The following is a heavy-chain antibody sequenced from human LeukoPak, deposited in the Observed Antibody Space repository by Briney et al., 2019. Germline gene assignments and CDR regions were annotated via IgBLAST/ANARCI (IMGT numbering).Heavy chain of an antibody. CDR1: GGTFSSYG. D-gene: IGHD2-21*01. CDR3: ARAPMTLNCGGDCYSTHYYFDY. V-gene: IGHV1-69*04. J-gene: IGHJ4*02. CDR2: IIPILGIA. Sequence: GASVKVSCKASGGTFSSYGISWVRQAPGQGLEWMGRIIPILGIANYAQKFQGRVTITADESTSTAYMELSSLRSEDTAVYYCARAPMTLNCGGDCYSTHYYFDYWGQGTLVTVSS.